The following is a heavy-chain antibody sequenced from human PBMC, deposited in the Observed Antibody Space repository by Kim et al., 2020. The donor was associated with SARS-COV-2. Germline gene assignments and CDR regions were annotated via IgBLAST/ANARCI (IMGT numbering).Heavy chain of an antibody. J-gene: IGHJ6*02. CDR1: GFTFSNAW. CDR3: TTTSGNYYYYYGMDV. Sequence: GGSLRLSCAASGFTFSNAWMSWVRQAPGKGLEWVGRIKSKTDGGTTDYAAPVKGRFTISRDDSKNTLYLQMNSLKTEDTAVYYCTTTSGNYYYYYGMDVWGQGTTVTVSS. CDR2: IKSKTDGGTT. V-gene: IGHV3-15*01.